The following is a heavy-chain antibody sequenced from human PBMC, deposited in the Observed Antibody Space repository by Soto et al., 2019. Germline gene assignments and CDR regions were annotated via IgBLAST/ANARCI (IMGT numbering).Heavy chain of an antibody. CDR2: ISSSSSYI. J-gene: IGHJ6*03. CDR1: GFTFSSYS. V-gene: IGHV3-21*01. D-gene: IGHD2-2*01. Sequence: EVQLVESGGGLVKPGGSLRLSCAASGFTFSSYSMNWVRQAPGKGLEWVSSISSSSSYIYYSDSVKGRFTISRDNAKNSLYLQMNSLRAEDTAVYYCAREGCSSTSCRYYYMDVCGKGTTVTVSS. CDR3: AREGCSSTSCRYYYMDV.